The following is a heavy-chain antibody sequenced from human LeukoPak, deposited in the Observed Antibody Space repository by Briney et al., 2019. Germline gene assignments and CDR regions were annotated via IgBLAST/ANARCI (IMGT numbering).Heavy chain of an antibody. CDR2: ISGYNGNT. CDR3: ARDLGRAYGDQAPYYYYMDV. D-gene: IGHD4-17*01. Sequence: GASVKVSCKASGYTFTSYGISWVRQGPGQGLEWMGWISGYNGNTDYAQNLQGRVTMTRDMSTSTVYMELSSLRSEDTAVYYCARDLGRAYGDQAPYYYYMDVWGKGTTVTVSS. J-gene: IGHJ6*03. CDR1: GYTFTSYG. V-gene: IGHV1-18*01.